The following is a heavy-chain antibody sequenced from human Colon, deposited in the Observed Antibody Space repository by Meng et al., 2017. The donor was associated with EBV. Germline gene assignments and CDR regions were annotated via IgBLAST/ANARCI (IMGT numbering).Heavy chain of an antibody. J-gene: IGHJ4*02. V-gene: IGHV4-39*01. CDR3: ARHVYGDSYGF. CDR1: GGFLDNSDYF. D-gene: IGHD4-17*01. CDR2: VRYSGTA. Sequence: DSGLSRVSPSAALSLSCSVSGGFLDNSDYFWDWIRQPPGKGLEWIGSVRYSGTAYYNPSLTSRVTISVDTSKNQFSLNLSSLTAADTAVYYCARHVYGDSYGFWGQGTLVTVSS.